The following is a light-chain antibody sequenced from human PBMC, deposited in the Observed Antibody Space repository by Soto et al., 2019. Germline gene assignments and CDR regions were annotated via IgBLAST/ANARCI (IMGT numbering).Light chain of an antibody. CDR2: DAS. CDR1: QSVNSY. V-gene: IGKV3-11*01. Sequence: EIVLTQSPTTLSLSPGERATLSCRASQSVNSYLAWYQQKPGQAPRLLIYDASNRATGIPARFSGSGSGTDFTLTISSLEPEDFAVYYCQQRSNWPPLTFGGGTKVEIE. J-gene: IGKJ4*01. CDR3: QQRSNWPPLT.